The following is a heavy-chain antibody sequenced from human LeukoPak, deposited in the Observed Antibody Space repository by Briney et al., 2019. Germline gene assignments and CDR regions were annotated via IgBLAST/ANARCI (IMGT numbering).Heavy chain of an antibody. CDR2: SMPMFGTA. CDR3: ARAYRVLGRMFDP. D-gene: IGHD3-3*01. CDR1: GGTFSDFS. Sequence: GASVKVSCKASGGTFSDFSFSWVRHAPGQGLEWMGGSMPMFGTATYAQQFQGRLTLTTDESTSTAYMELRSLTSEDTAIYYCARAYRVLGRMFDPWGQGTLVTVSS. J-gene: IGHJ5*02. V-gene: IGHV1-69*05.